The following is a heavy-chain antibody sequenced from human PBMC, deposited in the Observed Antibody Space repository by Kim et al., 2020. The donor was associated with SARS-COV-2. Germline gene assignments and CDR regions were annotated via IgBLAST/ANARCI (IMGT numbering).Heavy chain of an antibody. V-gene: IGHV4-39*01. CDR1: GGSISSSSYY. D-gene: IGHD2-2*01. J-gene: IGHJ4*02. Sequence: SETLSLTCTVSGGSISSSSYYWGWIRQPPGKGLEWIGCIYYSGSTYYNPSLKSRVTISVDTSKNQYPRKLSLVTAADTAVYYYARLRGYRYCSSTSCYGNYFDDWGQGTLVTVSS. CDR3: ARLRGYRYCSSTSCYGNYFDD. CDR2: IYYSGST.